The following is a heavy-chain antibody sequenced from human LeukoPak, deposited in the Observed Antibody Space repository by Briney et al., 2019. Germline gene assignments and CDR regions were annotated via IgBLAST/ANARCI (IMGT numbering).Heavy chain of an antibody. CDR1: GGTFSSYA. V-gene: IGHV1-69*13. Sequence: SVKVSCKASGGTFSSYAISWVRQAPGQGLEWMGGIIPISGTANYAQKFQGRVTITADESTSTAYMELSSLRSEDTAVYYCARAGGGMGRLYYYYYMDVWGKGTTVTISS. CDR3: ARAGGGMGRLYYYYYMDV. D-gene: IGHD3-16*01. CDR2: IIPISGTA. J-gene: IGHJ6*03.